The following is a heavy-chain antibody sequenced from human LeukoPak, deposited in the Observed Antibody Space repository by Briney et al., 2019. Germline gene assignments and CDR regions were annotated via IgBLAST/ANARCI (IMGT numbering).Heavy chain of an antibody. J-gene: IGHJ5*02. Sequence: PSQTLSLTCAVYGGSFSGYYWSWIRQPPGEGLEWIGEINHSGSTNYNPSLKSRVTISVDTSKNQFSLKLSSVTAADTAVYYCARGSFRAYYYDSSGYSWFDPWGQGTLVTVSS. V-gene: IGHV4-34*01. CDR2: INHSGST. CDR1: GGSFSGYY. D-gene: IGHD3-22*01. CDR3: ARGSFRAYYYDSSGYSWFDP.